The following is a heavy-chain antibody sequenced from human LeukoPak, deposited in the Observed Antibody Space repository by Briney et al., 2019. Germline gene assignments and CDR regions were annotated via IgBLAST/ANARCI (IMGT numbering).Heavy chain of an antibody. D-gene: IGHD4-11*01. Sequence: GGSLRLSCAVSGFTFSSYTMNSVRQAPGKGLEWVSSITGSSTYIYYADSVKGRFTISRDNAKNSLYLQMNNLGAEDTAVYYCARDLTVTSTCWFDLWGQGTLVTVSS. J-gene: IGHJ5*02. CDR3: ARDLTVTSTCWFDL. CDR1: GFTFSSYT. CDR2: ITGSSTYI. V-gene: IGHV3-21*01.